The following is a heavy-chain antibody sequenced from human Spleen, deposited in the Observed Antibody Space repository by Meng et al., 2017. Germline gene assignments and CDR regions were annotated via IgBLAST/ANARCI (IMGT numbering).Heavy chain of an antibody. CDR3: AREKSPGHFDY. CDR1: GYTFTGYW. V-gene: IGHV1-2*06. Sequence: QVQLVQSGAEVRKPGASVKVSCKASGYTFTGYWMHWVRQAPGQGLEWMGRINCHSGATNYAQKFQGRVTMTRDTSISTAYMELSSLRPEDTAVYYCAREKSPGHFDYLGQGILVTVSS. J-gene: IGHJ4*02. CDR2: INCHSGAT.